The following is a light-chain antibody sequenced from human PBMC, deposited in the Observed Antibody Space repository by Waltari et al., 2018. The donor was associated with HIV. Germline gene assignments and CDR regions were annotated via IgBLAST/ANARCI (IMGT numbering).Light chain of an antibody. J-gene: IGKJ5*01. V-gene: IGKV1-16*01. CDR2: AAS. CDR3: QQYKTYPIT. Sequence: DIQMTQSPSSLSASVGDRVFITCRTSQGIGNSFAWFQQKPGKAPPSLINAASHLRTGVPSRFSGSGSDTDFTLTISGLQPEDFATYYCQQYKTYPITFGQGTRL. CDR1: QGIGNS.